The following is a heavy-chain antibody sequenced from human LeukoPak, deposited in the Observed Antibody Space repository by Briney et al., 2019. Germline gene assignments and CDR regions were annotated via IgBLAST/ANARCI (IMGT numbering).Heavy chain of an antibody. J-gene: IGHJ4*02. CDR3: ARSLPYTSSWYSGAFDY. V-gene: IGHV3-30-3*01. CDR2: ISFDGSNK. Sequence: GSLRLSCAASGFTFSSYDMHWVRQPPGKGLEWVAVISFDGSNKYYADSVKGRFIISRDNSKNTLYLQMSSLRVEDTAVYYCARSLPYTSSWYSGAFDYWGQGTLVPVSS. D-gene: IGHD6-13*01. CDR1: GFTFSSYD.